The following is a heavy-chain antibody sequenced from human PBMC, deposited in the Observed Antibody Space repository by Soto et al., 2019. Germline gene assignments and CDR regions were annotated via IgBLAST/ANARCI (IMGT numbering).Heavy chain of an antibody. D-gene: IGHD1-26*01. CDR3: AKDHLPVGFDP. V-gene: IGHV3-30*18. J-gene: IGHJ5*02. CDR2: ISFDGNKI. Sequence: GGSLRLSCVTSGFTFSDYGFHWVRQAPGKGLDWVAMISFDGNKINYAESVKGRFTISRDPSKNTLYLQMTSLTAEDAAVYYCAKDHLPVGFDPWGQGTLVTVSS. CDR1: GFTFSDYG.